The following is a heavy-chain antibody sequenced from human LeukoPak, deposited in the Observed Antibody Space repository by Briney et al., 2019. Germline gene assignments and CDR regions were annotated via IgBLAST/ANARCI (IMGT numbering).Heavy chain of an antibody. CDR2: IYYTGNT. CDR3: ARLTRVLGVTYYGMDV. CDR1: GGSVSSSNYY. V-gene: IGHV4-39*07. Sequence: SETLSLTCTVSGGSVSSSNYYWGWIRQPPGRGLEWIGSIYYTGNTYCNPSLKSRVTISIDTSKNQFSPKLSSVTAADTAVYYCARLTRVLGVTYYGMDVWGQGTTVTVSS. D-gene: IGHD3-10*01. J-gene: IGHJ6*02.